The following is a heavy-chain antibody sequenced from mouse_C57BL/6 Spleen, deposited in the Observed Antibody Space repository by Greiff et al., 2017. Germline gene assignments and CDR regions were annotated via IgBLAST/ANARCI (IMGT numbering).Heavy chain of an antibody. V-gene: IGHV5-17*01. CDR2: ISSGSSTI. CDR1: GFTFSDYG. CDR3: ARFYYGSSYAMDY. D-gene: IGHD1-1*01. J-gene: IGHJ4*01. Sequence: EVQLVESGGRLVKPGGSLKLSCAASGFTFSDYGMHWVRQAPETGLEWVAYISSGSSTIYYADTVKGRFTISRDNAKNTLFLQMTSLRSEDTAMYYCARFYYGSSYAMDYWGQGTSVTVSA.